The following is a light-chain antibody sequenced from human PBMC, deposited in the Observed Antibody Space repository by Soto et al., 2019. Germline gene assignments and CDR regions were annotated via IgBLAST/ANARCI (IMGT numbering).Light chain of an antibody. CDR3: SSYTSSSTPYVV. J-gene: IGLJ2*01. CDR1: SSDVGGYNY. CDR2: DVS. Sequence: QSVLTQPASVSGSPGQSITISCTGTSSDVGGYNYVSWYQQHPGKAPKLMIYDVSNRPSGVSNRFSGSESGNTASLTISGLQAEDEADYYCSSYTSSSTPYVVFGGGTKLTVL. V-gene: IGLV2-14*01.